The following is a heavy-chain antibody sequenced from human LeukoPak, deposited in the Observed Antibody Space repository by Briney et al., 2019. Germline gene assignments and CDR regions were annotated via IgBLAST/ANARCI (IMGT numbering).Heavy chain of an antibody. J-gene: IGHJ3*02. V-gene: IGHV4-59*01. CDR2: IYNSGST. Sequence: PSETLSLTCTVSGGPISSYFWSWIRQPPGKGLDWIGYIYNSGSTNYNHSLKSRVTISEDMSNNQFSLKLSSVTAADTAVYYCARALRLWGGNSGIAFDIWGQGTMVTVSS. CDR3: ARALRLWGGNSGIAFDI. D-gene: IGHD4-23*01. CDR1: GGPISSYF.